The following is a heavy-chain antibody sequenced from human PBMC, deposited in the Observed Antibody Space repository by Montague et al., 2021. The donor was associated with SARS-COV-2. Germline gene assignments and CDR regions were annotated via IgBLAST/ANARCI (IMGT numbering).Heavy chain of an antibody. V-gene: IGHV4-39*01. D-gene: IGHD6-19*01. CDR3: ARRVGQWLPRYQYYFDY. J-gene: IGHJ4*02. CDR2: IYYSGST. CDR1: GGSISSSSYY. Sequence: SETLSLTCTVSGGSISSSSYYWGWIRQPPGKGLEWIGSIYYSGSTYYNPSLKSRVTISVDTSKNQFSLKLSSVTAADTAVHYCARRVGQWLPRYQYYFDYWGQGTLVTVSS.